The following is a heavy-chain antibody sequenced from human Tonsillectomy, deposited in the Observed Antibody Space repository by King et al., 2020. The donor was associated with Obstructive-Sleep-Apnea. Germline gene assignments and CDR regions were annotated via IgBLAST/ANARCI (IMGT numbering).Heavy chain of an antibody. D-gene: IGHD1-26*01. Sequence: QLQESGPGLVKPSETLSLTCTVSGGSISSSSYYWGWIRQPPGKGLEWIGSIYYSGSTYYNPSLKSRVTISVDTSKNQFSLKLSSVTAADTAVYYCARTGRVGATTEFRGQGTLVTVSS. CDR1: GGSISSSSYY. V-gene: IGHV4-39*07. CDR3: ARTGRVGATTEF. J-gene: IGHJ4*02. CDR2: IYYSGST.